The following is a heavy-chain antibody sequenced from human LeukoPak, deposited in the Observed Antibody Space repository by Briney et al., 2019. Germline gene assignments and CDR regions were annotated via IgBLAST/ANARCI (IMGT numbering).Heavy chain of an antibody. V-gene: IGHV4-34*01. D-gene: IGHD6-13*01. Sequence: SETLSLTCAVYGGSFSGYYWSWIRQPPGKGLEWIGSIYYSGSTYYNPSLKSRVTISVDTSKNQFSLKLSSVTAADTAVYYCARPPSAAGEYFQHWGQGTLVTVSS. CDR3: ARPPSAAGEYFQH. J-gene: IGHJ1*01. CDR1: GGSFSGYY. CDR2: IYYSGST.